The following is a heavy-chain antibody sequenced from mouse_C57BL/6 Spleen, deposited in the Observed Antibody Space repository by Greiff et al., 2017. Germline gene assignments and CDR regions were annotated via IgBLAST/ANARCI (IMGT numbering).Heavy chain of an antibody. V-gene: IGHV1-75*01. D-gene: IGHD1-1*01. CDR2: IFPGSGST. Sequence: QVQLQPSGPELAKPGASVKISCKASGYTFTAYYINWVKQRPGQGPEWIGWIFPGSGSTYYNEKFKGKATLTVDKSSRTAYMVLSGLTSVASAVYCCERRGSRAWFAYWGQGALVTVSA. J-gene: IGHJ3*01. CDR3: ERRGSRAWFAY. CDR1: GYTFTAYY.